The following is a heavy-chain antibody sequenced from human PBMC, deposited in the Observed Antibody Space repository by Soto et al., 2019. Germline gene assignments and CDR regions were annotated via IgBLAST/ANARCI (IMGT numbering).Heavy chain of an antibody. CDR1: GFTFSSYG. V-gene: IGHV3-33*01. J-gene: IGHJ4*02. D-gene: IGHD2-21*02. CDR3: ARDYCGGDCYYDY. CDR2: IWYDGSNK. Sequence: GGSLRLSCAASGFTFSSYGMHWVRQAPGKGLEWVAVIWYDGSNKYYADSVKGRFTISRDNSKNTLYLQMNSLRAEDTAVYYCARDYCGGDCYYDYWGQGTLVTISS.